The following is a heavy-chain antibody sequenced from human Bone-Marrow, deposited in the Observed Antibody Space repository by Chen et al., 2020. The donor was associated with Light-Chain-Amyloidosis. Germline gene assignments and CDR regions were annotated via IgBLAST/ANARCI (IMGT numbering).Heavy chain of an antibody. D-gene: IGHD5-12*01. J-gene: IGHJ4*02. V-gene: IGHV5-51*01. CDR3: ARRRDGYNFDY. CDR1: GYTFPNYW. CDR2: IYPDDSDA. Sequence: EVQLEQSGPEVKKPGASLKTSCKGSGYTFPNYWIGWVRQMPGKGLEWMGVIYPDDSDARYSPSFEGQVTISADKSITTAYLQWRSLKASDTAMYYCARRRDGYNFDYWGQGTLVTVSS.